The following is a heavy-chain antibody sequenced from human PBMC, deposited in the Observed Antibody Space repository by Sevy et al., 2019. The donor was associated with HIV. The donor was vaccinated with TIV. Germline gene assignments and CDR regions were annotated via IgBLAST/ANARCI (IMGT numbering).Heavy chain of an antibody. Sequence: GGSLRLSCAASGFTFSVYSMNWVRQAPGKGLEWVSYISSSSGTIYYADSVKGQFTISRDNAKSSLYLQMNGLRAEDTAVYYCARAGGDCYSKNECWFVSWGQGTLVTVSS. V-gene: IGHV3-48*01. CDR2: ISSSSGTI. CDR3: ARAGGDCYSKNECWFVS. D-gene: IGHD2-21*01. J-gene: IGHJ5*01. CDR1: GFTFSVYS.